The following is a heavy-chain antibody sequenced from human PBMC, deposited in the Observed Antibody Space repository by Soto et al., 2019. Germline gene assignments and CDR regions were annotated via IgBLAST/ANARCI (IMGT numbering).Heavy chain of an antibody. Sequence: SETLSLTCAVSGVAISTYYWSWIRQPPGKGLEWIGYNYHSGTTNYNPSLKSRVTISVDTSKNQFSLKLSSVTAADTAVYYCASTQEWLPGGYYYYGMDVWGQGTTVTVSS. CDR1: GVAISTYY. D-gene: IGHD3-3*01. CDR2: NYHSGTT. CDR3: ASTQEWLPGGYYYYGMDV. V-gene: IGHV4-59*08. J-gene: IGHJ6*02.